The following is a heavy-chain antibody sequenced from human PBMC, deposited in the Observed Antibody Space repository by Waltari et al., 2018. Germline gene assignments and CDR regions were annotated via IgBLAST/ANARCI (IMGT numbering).Heavy chain of an antibody. V-gene: IGHV4-34*01. D-gene: IGHD3-10*01. CDR2: INHSGST. CDR1: GGSFSGYY. J-gene: IGHJ6*04. CDR3: ARGPYGSGSVSG. Sequence: QVQLQQWGAGLLKPSETLSLTCAVYGGSFSGYYWSWIRQPPGKGLGWIGEINHSGSTNYNPSLKSRVTIAVDTSKNQFSLKLSSVTAADTAVYYCARGPYGSGSVSGWGKGTTVTVSS.